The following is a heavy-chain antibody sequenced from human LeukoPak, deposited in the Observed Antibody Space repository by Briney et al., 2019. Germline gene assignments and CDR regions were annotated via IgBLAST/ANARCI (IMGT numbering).Heavy chain of an antibody. Sequence: PSENLSLTCTVSGYSISSGYYWGWTRQPPGKGLEWIGSIYHSGSTYYNPSLKSRVTISVDTSKNQFSLKLSSVTAADTAVYYCARGIAYGDSRDYWGQGTLVTVSS. CDR1: GYSISSGYY. CDR2: IYHSGST. V-gene: IGHV4-38-2*02. D-gene: IGHD4-17*01. CDR3: ARGIAYGDSRDY. J-gene: IGHJ4*02.